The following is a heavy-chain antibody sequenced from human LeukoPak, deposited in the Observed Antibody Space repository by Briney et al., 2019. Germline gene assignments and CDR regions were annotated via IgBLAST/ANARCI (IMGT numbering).Heavy chain of an antibody. D-gene: IGHD3-16*02. CDR1: GGSISSGGYY. V-gene: IGHV4-31*03. J-gene: IGHJ4*02. CDR3: AGSAGVFTFGGVIADY. Sequence: SETLSLTCTVSGGSISSGGYYWSWIRQHPGKGLEWIGYIYYSGSTYYNPSLKSRVTISVDTSKNQFSLKLSSVTAADTAVYYCAGSAGVFTFGGVIADYWGQGTLVTVSS. CDR2: IYYSGST.